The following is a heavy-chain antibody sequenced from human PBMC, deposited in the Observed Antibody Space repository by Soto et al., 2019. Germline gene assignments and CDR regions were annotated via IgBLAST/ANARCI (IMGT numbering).Heavy chain of an antibody. D-gene: IGHD3-3*01. J-gene: IGHJ6*02. V-gene: IGHV4-61*01. CDR3: ARDQYDFQSGSDGYAMDV. Sequence: TETLSLTCTVSGGSVSSESHYWSWIRQTPXKGLEWIGYIYYTGSTNYSPSLKGRVTMSVDTSRDQVSLRLRSVTRADTAVYYCARDQYDFQSGSDGYAMDVWGQGTKVTVSS. CDR1: GGSVSSESHY. CDR2: IYYTGST.